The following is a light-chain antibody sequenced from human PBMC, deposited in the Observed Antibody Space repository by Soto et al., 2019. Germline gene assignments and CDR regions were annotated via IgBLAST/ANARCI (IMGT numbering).Light chain of an antibody. Sequence: DIPLTQSPSFLSASVGDRVTITCRASQGISSYLAWYQQKPGKAPKLLIHGASTLQSGVPSRFSGSGSGTEFTLTISSLQTEDFATYYCQQVNSYPRTFGQGTKVEIK. CDR1: QGISSY. CDR3: QQVNSYPRT. CDR2: GAS. J-gene: IGKJ1*01. V-gene: IGKV1-9*01.